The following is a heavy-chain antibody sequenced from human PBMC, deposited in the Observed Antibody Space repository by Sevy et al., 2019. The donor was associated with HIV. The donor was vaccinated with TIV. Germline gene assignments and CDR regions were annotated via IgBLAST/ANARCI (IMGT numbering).Heavy chain of an antibody. J-gene: IGHJ4*02. Sequence: GGSLRLSCAASGFTFSGSAMHWVRQASGKGLEWVGRIRSKANSYATAYAASVKGWFTISRDDSKNTAYLQMNSLKNEDTAVYYCTRDRDGYKGSWGQGTLVTVSS. CDR3: TRDRDGYKGS. CDR2: IRSKANSYAT. V-gene: IGHV3-73*01. D-gene: IGHD5-12*01. CDR1: GFTFSGSA.